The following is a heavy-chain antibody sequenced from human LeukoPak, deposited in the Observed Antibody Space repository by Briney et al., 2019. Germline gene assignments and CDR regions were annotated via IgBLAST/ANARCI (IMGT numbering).Heavy chain of an antibody. CDR1: GITLSNYG. Sequence: GGSLRLPCAVSGITLSNYGMSWVRQATGKGLQWVAGISGSGGGTSYADSVKGRFTISRDNPKNTLYLQMNSLRAEDTAVYFCAKRGVVIRVILVGFHKEAYYFDSWGQGALVTVSS. D-gene: IGHD3-22*01. CDR3: AKRGVVIRVILVGFHKEAYYFDS. CDR2: ISGSGGGT. J-gene: IGHJ4*02. V-gene: IGHV3-23*01.